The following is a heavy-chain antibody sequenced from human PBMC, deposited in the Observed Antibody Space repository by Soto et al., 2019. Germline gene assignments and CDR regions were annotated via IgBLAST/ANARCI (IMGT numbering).Heavy chain of an antibody. CDR1: GGSFSGYY. CDR3: ATAFSSSSIDY. Sequence: SETLSLTCAVYGGSFSGYYWSWIRQPPGKGLEWIGEINHSGSTNYNPSLKSRLTISVDTSKNQFSLKLSSVTAADTGVYDCATAFSSSSIDYWGQGTLVTVSS. J-gene: IGHJ4*02. D-gene: IGHD6-6*01. V-gene: IGHV4-34*01. CDR2: INHSGST.